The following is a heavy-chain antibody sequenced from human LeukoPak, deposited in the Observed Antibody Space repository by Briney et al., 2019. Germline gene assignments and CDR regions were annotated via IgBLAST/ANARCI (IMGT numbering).Heavy chain of an antibody. J-gene: IGHJ4*02. CDR2: IRSKAYGGTT. V-gene: IGHV3-49*04. CDR1: GFTFGDYA. Sequence: TGGSLRLSCTASGFTFGDYAMSWVRQAPGKGLEWVGFIRSKAYGGTTEYAASVKGRFTISRDDSKSIAYLQMNSLKTEDTAVYYCTRDPPYSSGRGYFDYWGQGTLVTVSS. D-gene: IGHD6-19*01. CDR3: TRDPPYSSGRGYFDY.